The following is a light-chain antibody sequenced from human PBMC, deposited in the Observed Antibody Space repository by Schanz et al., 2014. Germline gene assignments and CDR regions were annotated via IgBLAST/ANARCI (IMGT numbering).Light chain of an antibody. CDR3: HNYNNALRT. V-gene: IGKV1D-13*01. J-gene: IGKJ4*02. CDR2: DVS. Sequence: AIHLTQSPSSLAASVGDSVTVTCRASQAISNNVAWYQQKPGKPPNLLMFDVSNLETGVSSRFSGSVSGTDFSLTISGLQPEDVATYYCHNYNNALRTFGRGTKVEIK. CDR1: QAISNN.